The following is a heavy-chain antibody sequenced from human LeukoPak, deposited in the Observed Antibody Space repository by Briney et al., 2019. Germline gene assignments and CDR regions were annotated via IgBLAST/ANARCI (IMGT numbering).Heavy chain of an antibody. D-gene: IGHD3-22*01. CDR1: GDSISSYY. CDR3: AREAYYDSSGYYTS. Sequence: SETLSLTCTVSGDSISSYYWSWIRQPPGKGLEWIGYIYYSGSTNYNPSLKSRVTISVDTSKNQFSLKLSSVTAADTAVYYCAREAYYDSSGYYTSWGQGTLVTVSS. CDR2: IYYSGST. V-gene: IGHV4-59*01. J-gene: IGHJ4*02.